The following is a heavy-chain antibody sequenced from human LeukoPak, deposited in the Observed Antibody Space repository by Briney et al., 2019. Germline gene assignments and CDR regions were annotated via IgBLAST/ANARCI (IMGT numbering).Heavy chain of an antibody. Sequence: SETLSLTCTVSGGSINSYYWSWIRQPAGKGLEWIGRIYSSGSTNYNPSLKSRVSMSVDTSKNQFSLQLTSVTAADTAVYYCARGGKATVVAMWGQGILVTVSS. J-gene: IGHJ4*02. V-gene: IGHV4-4*07. CDR2: IYSSGST. CDR1: GGSINSYY. CDR3: ARGGKATVVAM. D-gene: IGHD4-11*01.